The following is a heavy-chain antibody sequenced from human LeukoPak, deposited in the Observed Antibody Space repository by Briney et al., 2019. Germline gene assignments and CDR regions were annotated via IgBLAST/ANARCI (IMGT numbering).Heavy chain of an antibody. CDR1: GYTFTDYY. CDR3: ARERNYGDYGNAFDV. D-gene: IGHD4-17*01. V-gene: IGHV1-2*02. CDR2: INPKRGVT. Sequence: GASVKVSCKASGYTFTDYYIHWMRQAPGQGLEWMGWINPKRGVTTYAQKFQGRVTMTRDTSITTAYMELTRLRSGDTTIYYCARERNYGDYGNAFDVWGQGTKVTVSS. J-gene: IGHJ3*01.